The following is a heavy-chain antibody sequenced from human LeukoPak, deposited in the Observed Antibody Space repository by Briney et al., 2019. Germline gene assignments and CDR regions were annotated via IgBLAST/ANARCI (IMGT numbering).Heavy chain of an antibody. J-gene: IGHJ4*02. Sequence: PSETLSLTCTVSGGSISSYYWSWIRQPPGKGLEWIGYIYYSGSTNYNPSLKSRVTISVDTSKNQFSLKLSSVTAADTAVYYCARSQTRYSSGWRFDYWGQGTLVTVSS. CDR3: ARSQTRYSSGWRFDY. CDR2: IYYSGST. D-gene: IGHD6-19*01. V-gene: IGHV4-59*01. CDR1: GGSISSYY.